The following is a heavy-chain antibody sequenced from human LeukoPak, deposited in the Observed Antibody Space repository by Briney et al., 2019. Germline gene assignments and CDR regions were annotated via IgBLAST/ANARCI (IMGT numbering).Heavy chain of an antibody. CDR3: AKTATGYSSGHYPGWPVDY. CDR2: IFGSGGSA. CDR1: GFTFNSYA. J-gene: IGHJ4*02. D-gene: IGHD6-19*01. Sequence: GGSLRLSCAASGFTFNSYAMYWVRQAPGKELEWVSGIFGSGGSAHYADSVKGRFAISRDNSKNRVYLQMNSLRAEDTAVYYCAKTATGYSSGHYPGWPVDYWGQGTLVTVSS. V-gene: IGHV3-23*01.